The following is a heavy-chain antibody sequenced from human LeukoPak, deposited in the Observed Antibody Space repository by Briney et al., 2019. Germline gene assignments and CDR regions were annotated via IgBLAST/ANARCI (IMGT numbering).Heavy chain of an antibody. CDR1: GFTFTTYW. Sequence: GGSLRLSCAASGFTFTTYWMHCVSHAPGEGLVWVSHINSDGSITSYADSVKGRFTISRDNAKNTLYLQMNSLRAEDTAVYYCARDAVDTANAVWGQGTTVTVSS. CDR3: ARDAVDTANAV. CDR2: INSDGSIT. D-gene: IGHD5-18*01. J-gene: IGHJ6*02. V-gene: IGHV3-74*01.